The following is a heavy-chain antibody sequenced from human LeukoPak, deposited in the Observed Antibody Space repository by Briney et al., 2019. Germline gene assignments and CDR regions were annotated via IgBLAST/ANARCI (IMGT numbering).Heavy chain of an antibody. V-gene: IGHV3-53*01. CDR3: ARERGIAAAGTNWFDP. D-gene: IGHD6-13*01. CDR1: GFTVSSNY. J-gene: IGHJ5*02. CDR2: IYSGGST. Sequence: GGSLRLSCAASGFTVSSNYMSWVRQAPGKGLEWVSVIYSGGSTYYADSVKGRFTISRDNSKNTRDLQMNSLRAEDTAVYYWARERGIAAAGTNWFDPWGQGTLVTVSS.